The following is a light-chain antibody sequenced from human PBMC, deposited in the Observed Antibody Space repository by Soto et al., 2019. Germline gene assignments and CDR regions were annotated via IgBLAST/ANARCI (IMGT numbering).Light chain of an antibody. V-gene: IGLV2-8*01. CDR1: SSDVGAYNY. J-gene: IGLJ2*01. CDR3: SSYAGSNNLIL. Sequence: QSVLTQPPSVSGSPGQSVTISCTGTSSDVGAYNYVSWYQQHPGKAPQLIIYDVNRRPSGVPDRFSGSKSGNTASLTVSGLQAEDETDYFCSSYAGSNNLILFGGGTKLTVL. CDR2: DVN.